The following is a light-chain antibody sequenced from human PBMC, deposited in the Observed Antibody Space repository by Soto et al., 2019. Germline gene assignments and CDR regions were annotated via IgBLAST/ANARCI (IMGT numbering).Light chain of an antibody. V-gene: IGKV1-12*01. CDR2: SAS. CDR1: QGISRW. CDR3: QQANSFPLT. J-gene: IGKJ4*01. Sequence: IQMTQSPSSVSASVGDRATITCRACQGISRWLAGYQQKPGKAPKLLIYSASSLPSGVPSRLSDSGSVTDFTRTISSLQPQVFATDCCQQANSFPLTLGGGTKVEIK.